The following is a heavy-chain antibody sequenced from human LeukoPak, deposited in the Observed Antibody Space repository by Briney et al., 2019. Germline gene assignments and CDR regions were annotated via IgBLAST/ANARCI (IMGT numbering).Heavy chain of an antibody. CDR3: VRQRQWLGDAFDI. V-gene: IGHV5-51*01. CDR2: IYPGDSDT. CDR1: GYSFTSYW. J-gene: IGHJ3*02. Sequence: GESLKISCKGSGYSFTSYWIGWVRQMPGKGLEWMGIIYPGDSDTRYSPSFQGQVTISADKSISTAYLQWSSLKASDTAMYYCVRQRQWLGDAFDIWGQGTMVTVSS. D-gene: IGHD6-19*01.